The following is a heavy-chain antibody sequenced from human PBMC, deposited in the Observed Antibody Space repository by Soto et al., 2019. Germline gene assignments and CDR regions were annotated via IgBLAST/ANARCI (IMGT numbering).Heavy chain of an antibody. CDR3: ARGVKQLVWRYYYYMDV. D-gene: IGHD6-6*01. Sequence: ASVKVSCKASGYTFTSYGISWVRQAPGQGLEWMGWINPNNGNTSYAQKFQGRVTMTRNTSISTAYMELSSLRSEDTAVYYCARGVKQLVWRYYYYMDVWGKGTTVTVSS. CDR2: INPNNGNT. V-gene: IGHV1-8*02. CDR1: GYTFTSYG. J-gene: IGHJ6*03.